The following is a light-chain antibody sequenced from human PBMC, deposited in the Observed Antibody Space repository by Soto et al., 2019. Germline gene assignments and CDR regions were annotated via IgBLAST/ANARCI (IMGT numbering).Light chain of an antibody. J-gene: IGKJ5*01. CDR1: QSISSY. CDR2: MAS. Sequence: DIQMTQSPSTLSASVGDRVTITCRASQSISSYLAWYQQKPGKGPKVLIYMASTLESEVPSRFGGSGSGTEFTLTISSLQPDDFATYYCQQYKSYPITFGQGTRLEIK. CDR3: QQYKSYPIT. V-gene: IGKV1-5*03.